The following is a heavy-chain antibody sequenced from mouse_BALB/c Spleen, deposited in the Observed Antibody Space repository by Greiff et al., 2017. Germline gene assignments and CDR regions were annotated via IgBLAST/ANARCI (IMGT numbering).Heavy chain of an antibody. CDR1: GFAFSSYD. V-gene: IGHV5-12-1*01. J-gene: IGHJ3*01. Sequence: EVQVVESGGGLVKPGGSLKLSFAASGFAFSSYDLSWVRQTPEKRLEWVAYISSGGGSTYYPDTVKGRFTISSDNDKNTLYLQMSSLKSEDTAMYYCARHPGYYWCAYGGKGTLDTVSA. CDR3: ARHPGYYWCAY. D-gene: IGHD2-3*01. CDR2: ISSGGGST.